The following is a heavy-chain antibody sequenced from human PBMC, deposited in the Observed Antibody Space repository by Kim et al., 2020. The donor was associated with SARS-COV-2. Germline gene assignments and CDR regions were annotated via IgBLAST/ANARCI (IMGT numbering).Heavy chain of an antibody. CDR1: GGSISGFF. D-gene: IGHD2-21*01. CDR3: ARVRSSYYYMDV. Sequence: SETLSLTCAVDGGSISGFFWNWIRQSPGKGLEWIGEINESGNTNYDPSLKSRVIISVDTSKNHLSLRLRSVTAADTAVYFCARVRSSYYYMDVWGKGTTVTVSS. V-gene: IGHV4-34*01. CDR2: INESGNT. J-gene: IGHJ6*03.